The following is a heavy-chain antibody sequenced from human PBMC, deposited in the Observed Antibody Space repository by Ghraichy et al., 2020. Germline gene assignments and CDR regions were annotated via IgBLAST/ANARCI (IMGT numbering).Heavy chain of an antibody. Sequence: LSLTCAASGFTFSSYGMHWVRQAPGKGLEWVAVISYDGSNKYYADSVKGRFTISRDNSKNTLYLQMNSLRAEDTAVYYCAKSSGWPDNWFDPWGQGTLVTVSS. CDR1: GFTFSSYG. V-gene: IGHV3-30*18. CDR2: ISYDGSNK. D-gene: IGHD6-19*01. J-gene: IGHJ5*02. CDR3: AKSSGWPDNWFDP.